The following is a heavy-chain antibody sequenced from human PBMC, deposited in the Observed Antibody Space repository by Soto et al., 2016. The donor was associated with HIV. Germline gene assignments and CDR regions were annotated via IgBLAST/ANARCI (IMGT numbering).Heavy chain of an antibody. J-gene: IGHJ4*02. D-gene: IGHD1-26*01. CDR1: NASTTNTYY. Sequence: HVQLEESGPGLVKPSETLSLTCTVTNASTTNTYYWTWIRQPPGKGLEWIGYIYDSENSNFSPSLKSRVTMSLDTSKNQFSLNLRSVTAADTAVYFCASAIPVGAGSWKFGGQGTLITVSS. CDR2: IYDSENS. V-gene: IGHV4-4*08. CDR3: ASAIPVGAGSWKF.